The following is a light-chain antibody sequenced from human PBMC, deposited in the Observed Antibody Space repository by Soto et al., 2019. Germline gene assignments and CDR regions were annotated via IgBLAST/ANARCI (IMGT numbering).Light chain of an antibody. CDR2: EVS. V-gene: IGLV2-8*01. CDR3: SSYAGSNTFVV. CDR1: SSDVGGYNY. J-gene: IGLJ2*01. Sequence: QSALTQPPSASGSPGQSVTISCTGTSSDVGGYNYVSWYQQHPGKAPKLMIYEVSKRPSGVPDRFSGSKSGNTASLTVAGLLAEDEADYYCSSYAGSNTFVVSGGGTKLTVL.